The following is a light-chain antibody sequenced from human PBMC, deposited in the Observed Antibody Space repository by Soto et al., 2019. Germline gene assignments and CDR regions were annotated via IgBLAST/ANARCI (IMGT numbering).Light chain of an antibody. CDR2: EVS. Sequence: QSALTQPASVSGSPGQSITISCTGTTSDVDTYKYVSWYQQHPGKAPKLMIYEVSHRPSGVSDRFSGSKSGNTASLIISGLQADDEADYYCCSYAGSTTRVLFGGGTKLTVL. J-gene: IGLJ2*01. CDR3: CSYAGSTTRVL. V-gene: IGLV2-14*01. CDR1: TSDVDTYKY.